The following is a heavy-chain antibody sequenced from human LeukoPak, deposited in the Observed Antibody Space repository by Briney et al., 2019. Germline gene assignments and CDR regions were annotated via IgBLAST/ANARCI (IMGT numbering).Heavy chain of an antibody. Sequence: GGSLRLSCAASGFTFSSYSMNWVRQAPGKGLEWVSSISSSSSYIYYADSVKGRFTISRDNSKNTLYLQMNSLRAEDTAVYYCAKGPCSGGSCYAYYYYYYMDVWGKGTTVTISS. CDR2: ISSSSSYI. CDR3: AKGPCSGGSCYAYYYYYYMDV. CDR1: GFTFSSYS. D-gene: IGHD2-15*01. V-gene: IGHV3-21*01. J-gene: IGHJ6*03.